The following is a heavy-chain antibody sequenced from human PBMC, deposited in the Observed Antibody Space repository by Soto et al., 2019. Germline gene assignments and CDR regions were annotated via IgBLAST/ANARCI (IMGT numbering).Heavy chain of an antibody. CDR2: IYPGDSDT. V-gene: IGHV5-51*01. CDR1: GYSFTSYW. Sequence: PGESLKISCKGSGYSFTSYWIGWVRQMPGKGLEWMGIIYPGDSDTRYSPSFQGQVTISADKSISTAYLQWSSLKASDTAMYYCARHPIVGATIYYGMDVWGQGTTVTVSS. J-gene: IGHJ6*02. CDR3: ARHPIVGATIYYGMDV. D-gene: IGHD1-26*01.